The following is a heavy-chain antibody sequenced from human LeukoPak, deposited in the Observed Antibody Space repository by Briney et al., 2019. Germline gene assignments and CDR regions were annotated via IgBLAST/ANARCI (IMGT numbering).Heavy chain of an antibody. Sequence: ASVKVSCKASGYTFTAYYIHWVRQAPGQGLEWMGWIDPNSGGTNYAQRFQGRVTMTRDTSISTAYVELSRLRSDDTAVYHCARGGSMIFGVLNDWGQGARVTVSS. CDR1: GYTFTAYY. J-gene: IGHJ4*02. D-gene: IGHD3/OR15-3a*01. V-gene: IGHV1-2*02. CDR2: IDPNSGGT. CDR3: ARGGSMIFGVLND.